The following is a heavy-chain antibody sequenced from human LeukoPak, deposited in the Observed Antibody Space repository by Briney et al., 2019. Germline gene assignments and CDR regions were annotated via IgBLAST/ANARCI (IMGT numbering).Heavy chain of an antibody. Sequence: GGSLRLSCAASGFTFSSYSMNWVRQAPGKGLEWVANIKEDGSEKYYVDSVKGRFTISRDNAKNSLYLEMNSLRAEDTAVYYCARDGPTAYFDYWGQGTLVTVSS. J-gene: IGHJ4*02. V-gene: IGHV3-7*01. D-gene: IGHD5-18*01. CDR2: IKEDGSEK. CDR1: GFTFSSYS. CDR3: ARDGPTAYFDY.